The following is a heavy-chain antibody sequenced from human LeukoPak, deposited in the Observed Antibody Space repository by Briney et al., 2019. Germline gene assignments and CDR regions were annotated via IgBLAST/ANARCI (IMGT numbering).Heavy chain of an antibody. V-gene: IGHV3-11*01. CDR1: GFTFSDYC. Sequence: PGGSLRLSCAASGFTFSDYCMSWIRQAPGKGLEWVSYISSSGSTIYYADSVKGRFTISRDNAKNSLYLQMNSLRAEDTAVYYCARVVYYDYVWGGAGLDYWGQGTLVTVSS. CDR2: ISSSGSTI. D-gene: IGHD3-16*01. CDR3: ARVVYYDYVWGGAGLDY. J-gene: IGHJ4*02.